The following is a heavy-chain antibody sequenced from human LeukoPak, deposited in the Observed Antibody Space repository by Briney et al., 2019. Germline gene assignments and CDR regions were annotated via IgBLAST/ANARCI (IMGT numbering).Heavy chain of an antibody. V-gene: IGHV3-23*01. CDR2: ISSGGGTT. D-gene: IGHD1-14*01. CDR3: AKGEEGRIRRVDY. Sequence: GGSLRLSCAASGFTFSSYAMNWVRQAPGKGLEWVSGISSGGGTTYHADSVKGRFTISRDNSKNTLYLQMNSLRAEDTAVYYCAKGEEGRIRRVDYWGQGTLVTVSS. J-gene: IGHJ4*02. CDR1: GFTFSSYA.